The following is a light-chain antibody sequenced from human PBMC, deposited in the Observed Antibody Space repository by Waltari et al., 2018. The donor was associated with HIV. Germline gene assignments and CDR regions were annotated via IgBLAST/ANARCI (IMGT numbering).Light chain of an antibody. Sequence: SSDWSQPPSVSVSSGQTVTITCSGDNLGHKHVYRYQQRPGQSPVLVMSQNNKRPSGIPERFSGSKSGNTASLTISGTQTVDEATYYCQAWTSPGSIFGGGTILTVL. CDR3: QAWTSPGSI. CDR1: NLGHKH. V-gene: IGLV3-1*01. J-gene: IGLJ2*01. CDR2: QNN.